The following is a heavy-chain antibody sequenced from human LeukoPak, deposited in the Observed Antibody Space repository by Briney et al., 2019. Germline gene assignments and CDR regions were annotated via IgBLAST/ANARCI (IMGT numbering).Heavy chain of an antibody. CDR1: GGSISSYY. V-gene: IGHV4-59*12. Sequence: SETLSLTCTVSGGSISSYYWSWIRQPPGKGLEWIGYIYYSGSTNYNPSLKSRVTISVDTSKNQFSLKLSSVTAADTAVYYCARGDWNYGYFQHWGQGTLVTVSS. J-gene: IGHJ1*01. D-gene: IGHD1-7*01. CDR2: IYYSGST. CDR3: ARGDWNYGYFQH.